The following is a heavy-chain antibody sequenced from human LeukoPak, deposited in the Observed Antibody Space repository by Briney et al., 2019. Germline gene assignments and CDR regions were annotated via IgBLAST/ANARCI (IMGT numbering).Heavy chain of an antibody. CDR3: ARYCSGSGYSLL. Sequence: GGSLRLSCAASGFTVSGNYMNWVRQAPGKGLEWVANIKEDGSEKYYVDSVKGRFTISRDNAKNSLYLQMNSLRAEDTAVYYCARYCSGSGYSLLWGQGTLVTVSS. V-gene: IGHV3-7*01. J-gene: IGHJ4*02. CDR2: IKEDGSEK. D-gene: IGHD2-15*01. CDR1: GFTVSGNY.